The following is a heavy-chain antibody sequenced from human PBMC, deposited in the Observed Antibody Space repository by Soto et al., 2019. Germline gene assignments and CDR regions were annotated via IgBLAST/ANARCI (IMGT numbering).Heavy chain of an antibody. D-gene: IGHD1-26*01. CDR1: GYTFTRYD. Sequence: QVQLVQSGAEVKKPGASVKVSCKASGYTFTRYDINWVRQATGQGLEWMGWMNPNSGNTGDAQKFQGRVTMTRNTSIGPVQMARSSLGSEDTAVYYWARSLGATRRGWSDPWGQGTLVTFSA. CDR2: MNPNSGNT. V-gene: IGHV1-8*01. CDR3: ARSLGATRRGWSDP. J-gene: IGHJ5*02.